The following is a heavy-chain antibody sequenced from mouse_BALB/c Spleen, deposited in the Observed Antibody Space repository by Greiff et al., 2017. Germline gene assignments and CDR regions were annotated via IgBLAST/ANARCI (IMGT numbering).Heavy chain of an antibody. Sequence: EVKLVESGGGLVKPGGSLKLSCAASGFTFSDYYMYWVRQTPEKRLEWVATISDGGSYTYYPDSVKGRFTISRDNAKNNLYLQMSSLKSEDTAMYYCARDRGYDKVGYAMDYWGQGTSVTVSS. J-gene: IGHJ4*01. D-gene: IGHD2-2*01. V-gene: IGHV5-4*02. CDR2: ISDGGSYT. CDR1: GFTFSDYY. CDR3: ARDRGYDKVGYAMDY.